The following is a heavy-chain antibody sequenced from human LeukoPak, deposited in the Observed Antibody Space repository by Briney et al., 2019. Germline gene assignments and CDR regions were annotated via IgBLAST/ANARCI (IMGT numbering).Heavy chain of an antibody. CDR3: ARHHDLITMMVERTPLPTIDY. CDR1: GGSFSGYY. CDR2: INHSGST. V-gene: IGHV4-34*01. J-gene: IGHJ4*02. Sequence: PSETLSLTCAVYGGSFSGYYWSWIRQPPGKGLEWIGEINHSGSTNYNPSLKSRVTISVDTSKNQFSLKLSSATAADTAVYYCARHHDLITMMVERTPLPTIDYWGQGTLVTVSS. D-gene: IGHD3-22*01.